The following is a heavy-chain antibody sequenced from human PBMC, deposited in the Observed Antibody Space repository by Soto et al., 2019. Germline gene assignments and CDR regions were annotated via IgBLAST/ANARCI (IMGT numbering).Heavy chain of an antibody. CDR1: GGSFSGYY. CDR2: INHSGST. J-gene: IGHJ6*02. V-gene: IGHV4-34*01. Sequence: SETLSLTCAVYGGSFSGYYWSWIRQPPGKGLEWIGEINHSGSTNYNPSLKSRVTISVDTSKNQFSLKLSSVTAADTAVYYCARFSAVVPALYYYYYGMDVWGQGTTVT. CDR3: ARFSAVVPALYYYYYGMDV. D-gene: IGHD2-2*01.